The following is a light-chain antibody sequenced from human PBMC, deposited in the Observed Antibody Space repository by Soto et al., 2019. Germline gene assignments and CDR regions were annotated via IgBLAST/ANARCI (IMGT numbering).Light chain of an antibody. Sequence: DIQMTQSPSTLSASLGDRVTITCRASQSISSGLAWYQQKPGKAPKLLIYKASSLESGVPSRFSGSGSGTEFTLTISSLQPDDFATYYCQQYNSYTWTFGQGTKVEIK. J-gene: IGKJ1*01. V-gene: IGKV1-5*03. CDR3: QQYNSYTWT. CDR2: KAS. CDR1: QSISSG.